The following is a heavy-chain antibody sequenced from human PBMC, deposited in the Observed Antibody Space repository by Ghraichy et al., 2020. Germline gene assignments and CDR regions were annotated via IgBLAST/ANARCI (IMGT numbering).Heavy chain of an antibody. CDR2: VYWNDNK. CDR3: AHSGYYFASGSYSSLGFYYYYMDV. D-gene: IGHD3-10*01. V-gene: IGHV2-5*01. J-gene: IGHJ6*03. Sequence: SGPTLVKPTQTLTLTCSFSGFSLRTSGVGVGWIRQPPGKAPEWLAAVYWNDNKRFNPSLNNRLTITKDTSRNRVVLTMTNMDPVDTATYYCAHSGYYFASGSYSSLGFYYYYMDVWGKGTTVTVSS. CDR1: GFSLRTSGVG.